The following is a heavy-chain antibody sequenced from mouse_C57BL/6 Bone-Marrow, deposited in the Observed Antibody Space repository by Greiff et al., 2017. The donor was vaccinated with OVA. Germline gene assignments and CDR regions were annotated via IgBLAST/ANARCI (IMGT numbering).Heavy chain of an antibody. CDR1: GYTFTSYW. Sequence: QVHVKQPGAELVKPGASVKVSCKASGYTFTSYWMHWVKQRPGQGLEWIGRIHPSDSDTNYNQKFKGKATLTVDKSSSTAYMQLSSLTSEDSAVYYCAIKGGKRRYFDYWGQGTTLTVSS. J-gene: IGHJ2*01. D-gene: IGHD1-1*02. CDR3: AIKGGKRRYFDY. V-gene: IGHV1-74*01. CDR2: IHPSDSDT.